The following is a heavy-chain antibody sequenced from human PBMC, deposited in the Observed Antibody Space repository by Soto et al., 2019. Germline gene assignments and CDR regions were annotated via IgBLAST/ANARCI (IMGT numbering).Heavy chain of an antibody. CDR2: IYYSGST. CDR3: ARGGVNYYYDSSGYFSG. V-gene: IGHV4-31*02. D-gene: IGHD3-22*01. Sequence: YMSWIRQHPGKGLEWIGYIYYSGSTYYNPSLKSRVTISVDTSKNQCSLKLSSVTAADTAVYYCARGGVNYYYDSSGYFSGWGQGTLVTVSS. J-gene: IGHJ4*02. CDR1: Y.